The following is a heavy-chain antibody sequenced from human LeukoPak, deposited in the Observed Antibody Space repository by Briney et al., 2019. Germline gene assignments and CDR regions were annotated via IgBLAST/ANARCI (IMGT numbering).Heavy chain of an antibody. CDR3: ARCVTGWPNWFAP. J-gene: IGHJ5*02. CDR2: IHYIRDGP. Sequence: GSLRLSCVGSGFRFSRYAMSWVRQAPGKGLEWVATIHYIRDGPYYADSVEGRFIISRDDSKNTVYLQMNSLRVEDTAIYYCARCVTGWPNWFAPWGQGTLVTVSS. CDR1: GFRFSRYA. D-gene: IGHD6-19*01. V-gene: IGHV3-23*01.